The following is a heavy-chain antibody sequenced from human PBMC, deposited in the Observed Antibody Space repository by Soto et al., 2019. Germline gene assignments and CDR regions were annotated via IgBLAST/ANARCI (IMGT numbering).Heavy chain of an antibody. J-gene: IGHJ4*02. Sequence: QVQLVQSGAEVKKPGASVKVSCKASGYTFTNFGISWVRQAPGQGLEWMGWISAYNGNTNSAQKFQDRVTMTTDTSTSTAYMELRSLRSDDTSIDYGARGGTPIDYWGQGTLVTVSS. CDR3: ARGGTPIDY. CDR1: GYTFTNFG. CDR2: ISAYNGNT. D-gene: IGHD3-16*01. V-gene: IGHV1-18*01.